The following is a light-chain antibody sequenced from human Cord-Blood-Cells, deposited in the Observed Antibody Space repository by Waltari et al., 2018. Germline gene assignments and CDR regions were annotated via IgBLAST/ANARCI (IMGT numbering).Light chain of an antibody. V-gene: IGKV1-5*03. CDR3: QQYNSYSYT. J-gene: IGKJ2*01. Sequence: DIQMTQSPSPLSASVGDSVTITCRASQSISSWLAWYQQKPGKAPKLLIYKASSLESGVPSRFSGSGSGTEFTLTISSLQPDDFATYYCQQYNSYSYTFGQGTKLEIK. CDR2: KAS. CDR1: QSISSW.